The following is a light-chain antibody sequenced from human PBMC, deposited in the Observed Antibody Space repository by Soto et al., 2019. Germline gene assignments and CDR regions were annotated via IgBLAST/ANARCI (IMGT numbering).Light chain of an antibody. J-gene: IGLJ1*01. V-gene: IGLV3-25*02. CDR3: LSADSSRLYV. CDR2: KDT. CDR1: ELPKEY. Sequence: SYELTQPPSVSVSPGQTARITCSGDELPKEYDYWYQQKPGQAPLLVIYKDTERPSGIPERFSASSSGTTVTLTISGVQAEDEGYYYCLSADSSRLYVFGTGTKLTVL.